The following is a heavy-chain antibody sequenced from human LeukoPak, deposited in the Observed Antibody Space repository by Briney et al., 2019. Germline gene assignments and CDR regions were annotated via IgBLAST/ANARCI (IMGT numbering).Heavy chain of an antibody. CDR2: IGSTSSNL. CDR1: GFTFSSYS. V-gene: IGHV3-21*01. Sequence: GGSLGLSCAASGFTFSSYSMNGVRRAPGRGREGVSSIGSTSSNLYYGESVNARFPISRDNAKNSLYLQTSSLRAEDTAVYYCARVRSGYCSGTSCPHGPFDIWGQGTMVTVSS. CDR3: ARVRSGYCSGTSCPHGPFDI. J-gene: IGHJ3*02. D-gene: IGHD2-2*01.